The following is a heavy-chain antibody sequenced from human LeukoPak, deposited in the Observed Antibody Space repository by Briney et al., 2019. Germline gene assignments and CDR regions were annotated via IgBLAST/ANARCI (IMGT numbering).Heavy chain of an antibody. Sequence: GSLRLSCSSSGFTFIIYSMNWVRQAPGEGLEWVSYIISSSSTVYYADSVRGRFTISRDNAKNSLFLQMNSLRAEDTAVYYCAREMNGYTSSAIDYWGQGTLVTVSS. CDR3: AREMNGYTSSAIDY. J-gene: IGHJ4*02. CDR1: GFTFIIYS. D-gene: IGHD6-13*01. V-gene: IGHV3-48*01. CDR2: IISSSSTV.